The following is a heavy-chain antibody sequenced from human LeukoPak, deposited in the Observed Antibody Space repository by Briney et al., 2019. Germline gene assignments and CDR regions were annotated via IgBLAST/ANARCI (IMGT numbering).Heavy chain of an antibody. V-gene: IGHV4-61*02. CDR2: IYTSGST. J-gene: IGHJ4*02. D-gene: IGHD3-22*01. CDR3: AKYYYDSSGYYAE. Sequence: PSETLSLTCTVSGGSISGGSYYWSWIRQPAGKGLEWIGRIYTSGSTNYNPSLKSRVTISVDTSKNQFSLKLSSVTAADTAVYYCAKYYYDSSGYYAEWGQGTLVTVSS. CDR1: GGSISGGSYY.